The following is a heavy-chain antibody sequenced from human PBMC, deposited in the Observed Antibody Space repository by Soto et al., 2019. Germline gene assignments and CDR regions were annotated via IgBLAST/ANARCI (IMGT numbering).Heavy chain of an antibody. CDR2: INPNSAAT. V-gene: IGHV1-2*04. CDR3: ARDLAGASFFDS. J-gene: IGHJ4*02. D-gene: IGHD3-10*01. CDR1: GYTFTGYY. Sequence: GASVKVSCKASGYTFTGYYLHWVRQAPGQGLEWMGWINPNSAATNYAQKFQGWVTITRDTSISTVYMELSRLTSDDTAVYYCARDLAGASFFDSWGQGTLVTVSS.